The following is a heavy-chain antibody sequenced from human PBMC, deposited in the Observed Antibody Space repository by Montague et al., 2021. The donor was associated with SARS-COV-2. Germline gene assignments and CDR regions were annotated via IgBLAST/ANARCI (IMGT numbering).Heavy chain of an antibody. CDR1: GFTFGSYA. V-gene: IGHV3-30-3*01. Sequence: SLRLSCAASGFTFGSYAMHWVRQAPGKGLEWVAVVSYDGSNKYYADSVKGRFTISRDNSKNTLYLQMNSLRAEDTAVYYCARVFGRYDFWSGYFREDYYYYGMDVWGQGTTVTVSS. D-gene: IGHD3-3*01. J-gene: IGHJ6*02. CDR3: ARVFGRYDFWSGYFREDYYYYGMDV. CDR2: VSYDGSNK.